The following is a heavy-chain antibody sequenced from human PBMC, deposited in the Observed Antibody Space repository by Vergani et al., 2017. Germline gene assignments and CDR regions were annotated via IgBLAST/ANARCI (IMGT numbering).Heavy chain of an antibody. J-gene: IGHJ4*02. CDR3: ARQGWFGELDY. V-gene: IGHV5-51*01. CDR1: GYSFTNYW. Sequence: EVQLVQSGAEVKKPGESLKISCQISGYSFTNYWIGWVRQMPGKGLEWMAIIHPADSDTRYSPSFQGQVTISVDKSISTAYLQRSSLRASDTAMYYCARQGWFGELDYWGQGTLVTVSS. D-gene: IGHD3-10*01. CDR2: IHPADSDT.